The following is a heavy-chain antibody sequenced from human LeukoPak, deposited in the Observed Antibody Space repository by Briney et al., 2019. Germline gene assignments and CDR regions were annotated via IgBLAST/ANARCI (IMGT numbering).Heavy chain of an antibody. CDR2: IYSGGST. CDR1: GFTVSSKY. J-gene: IGHJ4*02. CDR3: ARGHYDSSGYYY. Sequence: GGSLRLSCAASGFTVSSKYMSWVRQAPGNGLEWVSVIYSGGSTYYADSVTGRFTISRENSKNTLYLQMNSLRAEDTAVYYCARGHYDSSGYYYWGQGTLVTVSS. D-gene: IGHD3-22*01. V-gene: IGHV3-53*01.